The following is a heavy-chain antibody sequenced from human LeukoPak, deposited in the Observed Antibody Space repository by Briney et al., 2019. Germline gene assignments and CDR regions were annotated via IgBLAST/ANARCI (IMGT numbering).Heavy chain of an antibody. CDR2: INPSGGST. CDR1: GYTFTSYY. D-gene: IGHD6-6*01. V-gene: IGHV1-46*01. J-gene: IGHJ4*02. Sequence: ASVKVSCKASGYTFTSYYIHWVRQAPGQGLEWMGIINPSGGSTTYAQKFQGRVTITRDTPTSTVYMVLSSLRSEGTAVYYCARDRYSISSLYDFWGQGTLVTVSS. CDR3: ARDRYSISSLYDF.